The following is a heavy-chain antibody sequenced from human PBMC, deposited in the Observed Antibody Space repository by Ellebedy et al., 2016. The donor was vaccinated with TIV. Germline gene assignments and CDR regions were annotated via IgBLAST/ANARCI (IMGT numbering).Heavy chain of an antibody. D-gene: IGHD5-24*01. Sequence: SETLSLTXTVSGGSLTNYYWSWIRQPPGKGLEWIGFIHYTGTTHYNPSLESRVTISVDTSKSQFSLRVTSVTAADTAFYYCAREGYNSGFDYWGQGTLVTVSS. CDR3: AREGYNSGFDY. CDR2: IHYTGTT. V-gene: IGHV4-59*01. CDR1: GGSLTNYY. J-gene: IGHJ4*02.